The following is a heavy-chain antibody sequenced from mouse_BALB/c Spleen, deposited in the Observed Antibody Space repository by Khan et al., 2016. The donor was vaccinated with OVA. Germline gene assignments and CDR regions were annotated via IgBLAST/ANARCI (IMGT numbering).Heavy chain of an antibody. CDR3: ARQPYYHYNVMDY. V-gene: IGHV2-6-1*01. CDR2: IWSDGST. CDR1: GFSLTNYG. J-gene: IGHJ4*01. Sequence: VQGVESGPGLVAPSQSLSITCTISGFSLTNYGVHWVRQPPGKGLEWLVVIWSDGSTTYNSALKSRLTITKDNSKSQVFLKMNSLQTDDTAIYFCARQPYYHYNVMDYWGQGISVTVSS. D-gene: IGHD2-10*01.